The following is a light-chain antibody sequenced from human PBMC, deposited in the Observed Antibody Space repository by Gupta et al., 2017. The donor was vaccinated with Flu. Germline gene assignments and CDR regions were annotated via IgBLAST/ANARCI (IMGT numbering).Light chain of an antibody. V-gene: IGLV1-51*02. J-gene: IGLJ3*02. CDR3: GTWDSSLSGGSWV. CDR2: KNN. CDR1: NNGNEY. Sequence: NNGNEYVSGFQQLPGTATEPHIYKNNKRPPGIRDRVSGSKSGTSATLGITGLQTGDEADYYCGTWDSSLSGGSWVFGGGTKLTVL.